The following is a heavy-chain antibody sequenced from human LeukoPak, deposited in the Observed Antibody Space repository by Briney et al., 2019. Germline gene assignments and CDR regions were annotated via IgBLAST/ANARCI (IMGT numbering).Heavy chain of an antibody. V-gene: IGHV3-53*05. CDR2: VYGGGST. D-gene: IGHD1-26*01. J-gene: IGHJ3*01. Sequence: PGGSLRLSCAASGFTVSNNYMSWVRQAPGKGLEWVSVVYGGGSTYYADSVKGRFTISRDNSKNSLYLQMNSLRTEDTAVYYCAKANPLIVGARAGGPINFRGQGTMVTVSS. CDR3: AKANPLIVGARAGGPINF. CDR1: GFTVSNNY.